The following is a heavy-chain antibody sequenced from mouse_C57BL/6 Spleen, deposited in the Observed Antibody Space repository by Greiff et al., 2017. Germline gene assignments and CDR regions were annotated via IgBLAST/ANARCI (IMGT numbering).Heavy chain of an antibody. CDR2: ISSGGSYT. Sequence: EVMLVESGGDLVKPGGSLKLSCAASGFTFSSYGMSWVRQTPDKRLEWVATISSGGSYTYYPDSVKGRFPISRDNAKNTLYLQMSSLKSEDTAMYYCARKYYGSTYWYFDVWGTGTTVTVSS. CDR1: GFTFSSYG. V-gene: IGHV5-6*02. CDR3: ARKYYGSTYWYFDV. J-gene: IGHJ1*03. D-gene: IGHD1-1*01.